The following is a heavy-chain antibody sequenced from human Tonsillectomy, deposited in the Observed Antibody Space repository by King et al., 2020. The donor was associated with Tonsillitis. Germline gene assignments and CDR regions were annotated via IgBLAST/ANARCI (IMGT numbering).Heavy chain of an antibody. CDR1: GYSFTDYS. Sequence: QLVQSGAEVKKPGASAKVSCQASGYSFTDYSIHWVRQAPGQGLEWMGRINPDSGGADYALRFEGKVTMTRDTSIRSAYLVLSSLRSDDTAVYLCARDTGGWRPFDYWGQGTLVTVSS. V-gene: IGHV1-2*06. CDR2: INPDSGGA. CDR3: ARDTGGWRPFDY. J-gene: IGHJ4*02. D-gene: IGHD6-19*01.